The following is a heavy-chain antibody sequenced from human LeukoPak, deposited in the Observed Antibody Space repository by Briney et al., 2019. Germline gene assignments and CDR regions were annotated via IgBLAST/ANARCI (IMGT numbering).Heavy chain of an antibody. CDR1: RFTFSTYW. V-gene: IGHV3-74*01. Sequence: GGSLRLSCAASRFTFSTYWMHWVRQAPGKGLVWVSRINSDGSSTGYADSVKGRFTISRDNAKNSLYLQMDSLRADDTAVYYCATAGNYRFDYWGQGTLVTVSS. CDR3: ATAGNYRFDY. J-gene: IGHJ4*02. D-gene: IGHD1-7*01. CDR2: INSDGSST.